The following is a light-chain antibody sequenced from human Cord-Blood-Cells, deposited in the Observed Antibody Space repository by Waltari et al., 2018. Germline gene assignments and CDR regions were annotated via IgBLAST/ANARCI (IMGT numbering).Light chain of an antibody. CDR1: SSDVGGYNY. Sequence: QSALTQPASVSGSPGQSITISCTGTSSDVGGYNYVSWYQQHPGKAPKLMIYDVSNRPSGVSNLFSGSKSGNTASLTISGLQAEDEADYYCSSYTSSSTLVFGGGTKLTFL. J-gene: IGLJ3*02. CDR3: SSYTSSSTLV. V-gene: IGLV2-14*03. CDR2: DVS.